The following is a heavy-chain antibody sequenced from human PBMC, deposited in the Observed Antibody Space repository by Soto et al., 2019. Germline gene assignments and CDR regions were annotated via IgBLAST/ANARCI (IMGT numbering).Heavy chain of an antibody. D-gene: IGHD3-3*01. CDR2: IKSKTDGGTT. V-gene: IGHV3-15*01. CDR1: GFTFSNAW. J-gene: IGHJ4*02. CDR3: TTDLHPGIFEVVIMDFDY. Sequence: EVQLVESGGGLVKPGGSLRLSCAASGFTFSNAWMSWVRQAPGKGLEWVGGIKSKTDGGTTDYAAPVKGRFTISSDDSKSTLYLQMNSLESKDAAVYYFTTDLHPGIFEVVIMDFDYWGQGTLVTVSS.